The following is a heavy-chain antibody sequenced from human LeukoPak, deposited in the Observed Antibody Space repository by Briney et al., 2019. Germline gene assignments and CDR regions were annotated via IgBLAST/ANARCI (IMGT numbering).Heavy chain of an antibody. D-gene: IGHD6-19*01. J-gene: IGHJ3*02. CDR1: GGSINSNGYY. CDR3: ARPYTSGYRGAFNI. CDR2: IYYSGST. Sequence: SETLSLTCTVSGGSINSNGYYWGWIRQPPGKGLEWIGSIYYSGSTNYNPSLKSRVTISVDTSKNQFSLKLSSMTAADTAVYYCARPYTSGYRGAFNIWGQGTMVTVSS. V-gene: IGHV4-39*07.